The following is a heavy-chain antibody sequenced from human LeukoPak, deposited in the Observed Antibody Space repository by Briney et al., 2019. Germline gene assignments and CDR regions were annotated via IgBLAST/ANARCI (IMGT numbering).Heavy chain of an antibody. V-gene: IGHV4-59*08. CDR2: IYYSGST. J-gene: IGHJ4*02. D-gene: IGHD3-22*01. CDR1: GGSVSSYY. Sequence: KTAETLSLTCTVSGGSVSSYYWSWIRQPPGKGLEWVGYIYYSGSTNYNPSLKSRVTISVDTSKNQSSLKLSSVTAADTAVYYCARQRPGDYYDRASAQNFDYWGQGTLVTVSS. CDR3: ARQRPGDYYDRASAQNFDY.